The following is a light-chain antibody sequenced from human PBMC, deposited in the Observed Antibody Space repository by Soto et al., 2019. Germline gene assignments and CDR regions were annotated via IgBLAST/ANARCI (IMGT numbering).Light chain of an antibody. CDR1: SSDVGTYNL. V-gene: IGLV2-23*01. CDR3: CSYAGSSTYV. Sequence: QSALTQPASVSGSPGQSITISCPGTSSDVGTYNLVSWYQHHPGKAPKLMIYEGRKRPSGVSNRFSGSKSGNTASLTISGLQAEDEADYYCCSYAGSSTYVFGTGTKVTVL. J-gene: IGLJ1*01. CDR2: EGR.